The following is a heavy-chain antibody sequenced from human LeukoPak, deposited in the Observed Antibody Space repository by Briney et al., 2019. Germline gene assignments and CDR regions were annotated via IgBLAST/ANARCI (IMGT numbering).Heavy chain of an antibody. V-gene: IGHV3-7*01. CDR2: IKQDGSEK. Sequence: GGSLRLSCAASGFTFSSYWMSWVRQAPGKGLEWVANIKQDGSEKYYVDSVKGRFTISRDNAKNSLYLQMNSLRAEDTAVYYCAKDLHDILTGYYPITWGQGTLVTVSS. D-gene: IGHD3-9*01. J-gene: IGHJ5*02. CDR1: GFTFSSYW. CDR3: AKDLHDILTGYYPIT.